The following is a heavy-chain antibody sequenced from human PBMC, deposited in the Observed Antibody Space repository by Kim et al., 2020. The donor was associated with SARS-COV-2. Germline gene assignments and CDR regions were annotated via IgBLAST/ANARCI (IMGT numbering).Heavy chain of an antibody. CDR2: INSDGSST. J-gene: IGHJ6*02. V-gene: IGHV3-74*01. D-gene: IGHD3-10*01. CDR3: ARAPPEVITSKFGELLSTPFYYYGMDV. Sequence: GGSLRLSCAASGFTFSSYWMHWVRQAPGKGLVWVSRINSDGSSTSYADSVKGRFTISRDNPKNTLYLQMNSLRAEDTAVYYCARAPPEVITSKFGELLSTPFYYYGMDVWGQGTTVTVSS. CDR1: GFTFSSYW.